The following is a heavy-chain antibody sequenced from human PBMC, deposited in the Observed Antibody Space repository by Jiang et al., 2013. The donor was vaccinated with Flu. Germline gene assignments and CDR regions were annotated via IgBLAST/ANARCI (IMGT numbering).Heavy chain of an antibody. J-gene: IGHJ6*04. CDR3: ARTGGSGWYLDYYYGMDV. D-gene: IGHD6-19*01. V-gene: IGHV4-59*08. CDR2: IYYSGST. Sequence: GSGLVKPSETLSLTCTVSGGSISSYYWSWIRQPPGKGLEWIGYIYYSGSTNYNPSLKSRVTISVDTSKNQFSLKLSSVTAADTAVYYCARTGGSGWYLDYYYGMDVVGQRDHGHRLL. CDR1: GGSISSYY.